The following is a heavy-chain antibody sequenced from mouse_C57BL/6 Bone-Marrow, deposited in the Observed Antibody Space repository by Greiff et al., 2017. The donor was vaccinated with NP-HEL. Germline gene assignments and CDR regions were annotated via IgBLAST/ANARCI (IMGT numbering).Heavy chain of an antibody. J-gene: IGHJ3*01. Sequence: LQESGAELARPGASVKLSCKASGYTFTSYGISWVKQRTGQGLEWIGEIYPRSGNTYYNEKFKGKATLTADKSSSTAYMELRSLTSEDSAVYFCAPGFAYWGQGTLVTVSA. CDR2: IYPRSGNT. CDR1: GYTFTSYG. CDR3: APGFAY. V-gene: IGHV1-81*01.